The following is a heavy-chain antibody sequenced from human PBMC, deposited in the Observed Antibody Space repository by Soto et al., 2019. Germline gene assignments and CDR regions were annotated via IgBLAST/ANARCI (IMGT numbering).Heavy chain of an antibody. J-gene: IGHJ4*02. V-gene: IGHV4-59*01. Sequence: SETLSLTGSVSGASISSYYWSWFRQAPGKGLEYIGYIHNGERTNYNPSLESRVTISADTSKNQFSLRLSSVTAADTAMYYCSYGDSPGPIDHWGQGTLVTVSS. CDR3: SYGDSPGPIDH. CDR2: IHNGERT. D-gene: IGHD4-17*01. CDR1: GASISSYY.